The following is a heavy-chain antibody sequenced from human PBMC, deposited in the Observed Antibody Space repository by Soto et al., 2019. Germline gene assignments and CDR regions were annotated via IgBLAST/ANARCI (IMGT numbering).Heavy chain of an antibody. CDR1: GASISNYY. Sequence: SETLSLTCTVSGASISNYYWSWIRQPPGKGLEWIGYIYYSGYTNYNPSLKGRVTISVDTSKDQFSLKLTSVTAADTAVYYCARDLSGCSSGSCYENFQNWGQGTQVTVSS. D-gene: IGHD2-15*01. J-gene: IGHJ1*01. CDR3: ARDLSGCSSGSCYENFQN. V-gene: IGHV4-59*01. CDR2: IYYSGYT.